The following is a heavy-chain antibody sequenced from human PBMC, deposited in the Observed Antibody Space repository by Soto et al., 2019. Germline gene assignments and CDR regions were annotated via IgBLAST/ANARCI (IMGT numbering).Heavy chain of an antibody. V-gene: IGHV3-66*01. CDR3: ARDRYNYGPLGY. CDR1: GFTFSNYA. CDR2: ISSGGST. Sequence: PGGSLRLSCAASGFTFSNYAVTWVRQAPGKGLEWVSVISSGGSTYYADSVKGRFTISRDNSKNTLYLQMNSLRAEDTAVYYCARDRYNYGPLGYWGQGTLVTV. J-gene: IGHJ4*02. D-gene: IGHD5-18*01.